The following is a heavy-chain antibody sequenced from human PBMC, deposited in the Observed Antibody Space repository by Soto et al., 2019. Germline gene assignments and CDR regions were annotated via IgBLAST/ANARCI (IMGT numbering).Heavy chain of an antibody. CDR3: ARDPPSQQLVRGGWFDP. V-gene: IGHV1-18*01. CDR2: ISAYNGNT. Sequence: ASVKVSCKASGYTSTIYGISCVRQSALQWLEWMGWISAYNGNTNYAQKLQGRVTMTTDTSTSTAYMELRSLRSDDTAVYYCARDPPSQQLVRGGWFDPWGQGTLVTVSS. D-gene: IGHD6-13*01. J-gene: IGHJ5*02. CDR1: GYTSTIYG.